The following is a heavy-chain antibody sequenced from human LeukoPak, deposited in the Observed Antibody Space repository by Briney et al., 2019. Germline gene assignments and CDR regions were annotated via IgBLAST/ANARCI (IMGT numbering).Heavy chain of an antibody. V-gene: IGHV3-23*01. CDR1: GFTFSSYA. CDR3: AKDHRVVTLGAFDI. CDR2: ISGSGRGGSA. Sequence: GGSLRLSCAASGFTFSSYAMSWVRQAPGKGLEWVSNISGSGRGGSAYYADSVKGRFTISRDNSKNTLYLQMNSLRADDTAVYYCAKDHRVVTLGAFDIWGQGTMVTVS. J-gene: IGHJ3*02. D-gene: IGHD2-21*02.